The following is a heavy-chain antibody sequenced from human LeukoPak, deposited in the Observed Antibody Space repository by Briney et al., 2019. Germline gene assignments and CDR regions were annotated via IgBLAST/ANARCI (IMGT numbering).Heavy chain of an antibody. CDR2: ISSSSSYI. CDR3: ARVPAVAAPPFDY. D-gene: IGHD6-19*01. V-gene: IGHV3-21*01. CDR1: GFTFSSYS. J-gene: IGHJ4*02. Sequence: GGSLRLSCAASGFTFSSYSMNWVRQAPGKGLVWVSSISSSSSYIYYADSVKGRFTISRDNAKNSLYLQMNSLRAEDTAVYYCARVPAVAAPPFDYWGQGTLVTVSS.